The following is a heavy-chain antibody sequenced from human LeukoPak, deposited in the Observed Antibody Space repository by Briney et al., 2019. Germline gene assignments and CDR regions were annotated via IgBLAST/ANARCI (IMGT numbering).Heavy chain of an antibody. CDR2: TSYDGSNK. D-gene: IGHD2-2*01. CDR3: AKAGCSSTSCYAYYFDY. V-gene: IGHV3-30*18. Sequence: SGRSLRLSCAASGFTFSSYGMHWVRQAPGKGLEWVAVTSYDGSNKYYADSVKGRFTISRDNSKNTLYLQMNSLRAEDTAVYYCAKAGCSSTSCYAYYFDYWGQGTLVTVSS. CDR1: GFTFSSYG. J-gene: IGHJ4*02.